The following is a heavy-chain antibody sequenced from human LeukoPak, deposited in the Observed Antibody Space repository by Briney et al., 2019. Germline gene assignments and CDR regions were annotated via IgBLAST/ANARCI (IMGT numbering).Heavy chain of an antibody. CDR1: GFTFSSYE. V-gene: IGHV3-20*01. J-gene: IGHJ4*02. CDR2: INRNGDST. CDR3: ARKGLGGELGGFDS. Sequence: AGGSLRLSCAASGFTFSSYEMNWVRQAPGKGLQWVSGINRNGDSTGYADFVKGRFTISRDNTKNSLYLQMNSLGVEDTALYHCARKGLGGELGGFDSWGQGTLVTVSS. D-gene: IGHD1-26*01.